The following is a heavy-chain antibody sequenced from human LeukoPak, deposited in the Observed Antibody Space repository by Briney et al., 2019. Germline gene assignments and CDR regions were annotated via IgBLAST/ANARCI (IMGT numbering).Heavy chain of an antibody. CDR3: AGLPCGGDCYSVAFDI. D-gene: IGHD2-21*01. V-gene: IGHV4-34*01. Sequence: SETLSLTCAVYGGSFSGYYWSWIRQPPRKGLEWIGEINHSGSTNYNPSLNSRVTISVDTSKNQFSLKLSSVTAADTAVYYCAGLPCGGDCYSVAFDIWGQGTMVTVSS. J-gene: IGHJ3*02. CDR1: GGSFSGYY. CDR2: INHSGST.